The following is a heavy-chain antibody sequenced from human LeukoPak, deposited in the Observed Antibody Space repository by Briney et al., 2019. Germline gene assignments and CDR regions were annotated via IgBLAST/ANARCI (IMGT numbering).Heavy chain of an antibody. CDR2: IFGSGNT. Sequence: PGGSLRLSCAASGFTVSSNYMSWVRQAPGKGLEWMGRIFGSGNTNYNPSLKSRLTLSGDTAKNQISMKLTSVTAADTAVYFCARGLRDWTWFGPHDSFDFWGRGTVVTVSS. V-gene: IGHV4-59*10. CDR3: ARGLRDWTWFGPHDSFDF. D-gene: IGHD3-10*01. CDR1: GFTVSSNY. J-gene: IGHJ3*01.